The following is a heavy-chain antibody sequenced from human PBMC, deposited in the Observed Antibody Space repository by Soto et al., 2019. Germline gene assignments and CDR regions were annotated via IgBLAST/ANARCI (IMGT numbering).Heavy chain of an antibody. Sequence: PGGSLRLSCAASGFPFSIYAMTLVRQSPGKGLEWVSAISVSGGSTYSADSVKGRCTISRENSKNTLYLQMNSLSAEDTAVYYCAKAVSRGWYYFDYSDQGARVTVSS. CDR3: AKAVSRGWYYFDY. V-gene: IGHV3-23*01. CDR1: GFPFSIYA. D-gene: IGHD6-19*01. CDR2: ISVSGGST. J-gene: IGHJ4*02.